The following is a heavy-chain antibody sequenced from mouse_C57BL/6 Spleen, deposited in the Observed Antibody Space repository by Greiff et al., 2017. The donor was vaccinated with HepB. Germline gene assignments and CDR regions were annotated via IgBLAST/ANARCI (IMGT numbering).Heavy chain of an antibody. V-gene: IGHV14-4*01. D-gene: IGHD3-1*01. Sequence: EVQLQQSGAELVRPGASVKLSCTASGFNIKDDYMHWVKQRPEQGLEWIGWIDPENGDTEYASKFQGKATITADKSSNTAYLQLSSLTSEDTAVYYCTSGRRGLAYWGQGTLVTVSA. CDR2: IDPENGDT. CDR1: GFNIKDDY. J-gene: IGHJ3*01. CDR3: TSGRRGLAY.